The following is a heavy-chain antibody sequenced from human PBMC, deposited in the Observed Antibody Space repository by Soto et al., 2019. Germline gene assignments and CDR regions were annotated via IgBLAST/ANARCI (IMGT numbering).Heavy chain of an antibody. Sequence: QVQLVQSGPEVKKPGASVNVSCKASGYTFVTYGITWVRQAPGQGLEWMGWISVDEGETNYAQKFPDRVTMTTDTNRTTAYLELRSLRSDDTAVYYGAGYPRLHPYSNRGGGLDPWGQGTLVTVSS. D-gene: IGHD6-13*01. V-gene: IGHV1-18*01. CDR1: GYTFVTYG. J-gene: IGHJ5*02. CDR2: ISVDEGET. CDR3: AGYPRLHPYSNRGGGLDP.